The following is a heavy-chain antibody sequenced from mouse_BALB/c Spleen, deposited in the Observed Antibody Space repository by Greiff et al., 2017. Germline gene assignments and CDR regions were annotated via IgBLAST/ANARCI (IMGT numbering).Heavy chain of an antibody. CDR2: ISSGGST. CDR1: GFTFSSYA. D-gene: IGHD2-4*01. Sequence: EVKVVESGGGLVKPGGSLKLSCAASGFTFSSYAMSWVRQTPEKRLEWVASISSGGSTYYPDSVKGRFTISRDNARNILYLQMSSLRSEDTAMYYCARLTMITRDYFDYWGQGTTLTVSS. CDR3: ARLTMITRDYFDY. V-gene: IGHV5-6-5*01. J-gene: IGHJ2*01.